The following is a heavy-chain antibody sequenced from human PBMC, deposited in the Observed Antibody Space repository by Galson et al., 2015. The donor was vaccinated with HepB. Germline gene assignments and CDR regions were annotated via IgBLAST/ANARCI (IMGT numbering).Heavy chain of an antibody. CDR2: IENDGSET. J-gene: IGHJ4*02. V-gene: IGHV3-74*01. D-gene: IGHD3-3*01. CDR1: GFTLRSHW. Sequence: SLRLSCAASGFTLRSHWMHWVRQAPGKGLMWVSRIENDGSETSYADSVKGRFTISRDNGKNTLYLQMNSLRAEDTAVYYCSTIFDPPYDSPSDSWGQGTLVTVSS. CDR3: STIFDPPYDSPSDS.